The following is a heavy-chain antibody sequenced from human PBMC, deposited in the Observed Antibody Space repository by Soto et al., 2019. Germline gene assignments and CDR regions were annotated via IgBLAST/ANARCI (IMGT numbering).Heavy chain of an antibody. J-gene: IGHJ6*02. V-gene: IGHV1-24*01. D-gene: IGHD4-17*01. CDR2: FDPEDGET. Sequence: ASVKVSCKVSGYTLTELSMHWVRQAPGKGLEWMGGFDPEDGETIYAQKFQGRVTMTEDTSTDTAYMELSSLRSEDTAVYYCATAELPTVGSLYYGMDVWGQGTTVTVSS. CDR3: ATAELPTVGSLYYGMDV. CDR1: GYTLTELS.